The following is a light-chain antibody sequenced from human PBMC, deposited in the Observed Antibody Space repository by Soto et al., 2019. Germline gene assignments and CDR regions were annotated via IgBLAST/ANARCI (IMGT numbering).Light chain of an antibody. V-gene: IGKV3-20*01. CDR3: QQYGSPPPYT. CDR1: RSFASSY. J-gene: IGKJ2*01. CDR2: AAS. Sequence: EIVLTQSPGTLSLSPGERATLSCRASRSFASSYLGWYQQKPGQAPRLLIYAASSRATGIPDRFSGSGSGTDFTLTISRLEPEDSAVYYCQQYGSPPPYTFGQGTKLEI.